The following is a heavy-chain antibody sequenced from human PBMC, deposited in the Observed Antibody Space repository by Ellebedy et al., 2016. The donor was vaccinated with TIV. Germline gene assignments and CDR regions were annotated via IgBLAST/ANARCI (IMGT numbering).Heavy chain of an antibody. CDR2: IIPIFGTA. Sequence: ASVKVSCXASGGTFSSYAISWVRQAPGQGLEWMGGIIPIFGTANYAQKFQGRVTITADESTSTAYTELSSLRSEDTAVYYCARGSKRVITFTYYYYGMDVWGQGTTVTVSS. V-gene: IGHV1-69*13. D-gene: IGHD3-22*01. J-gene: IGHJ6*02. CDR3: ARGSKRVITFTYYYYGMDV. CDR1: GGTFSSYA.